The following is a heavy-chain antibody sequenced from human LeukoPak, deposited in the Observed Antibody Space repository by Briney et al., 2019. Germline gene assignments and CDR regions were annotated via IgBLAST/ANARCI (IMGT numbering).Heavy chain of an antibody. D-gene: IGHD6-13*01. CDR3: ATPSPGGAAAGLFDY. Sequence: GGSLRLSCSASGFTVSSNYMSWARQAPGKGLEWVSVIYSGGTTYYADSVEGRFTISRHNSKNTLFLQMNSLRVEDTAVYYCATPSPGGAAAGLFDYWGQGTLVTVSS. V-gene: IGHV3-53*04. CDR2: IYSGGTT. CDR1: GFTVSSNY. J-gene: IGHJ4*02.